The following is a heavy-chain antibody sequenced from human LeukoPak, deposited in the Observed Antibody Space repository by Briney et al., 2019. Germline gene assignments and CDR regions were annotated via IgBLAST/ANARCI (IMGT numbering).Heavy chain of an antibody. Sequence: GGSLRLSCAASGFTFSTYWMTWVRQAPGKGLEWVATINQHASEKYYVDSVKGRFTISRDNAKDSLNLQMDRLRAEDTAVYFCARDGGHYGDLDYWGQGTLVTVSS. CDR2: INQHASEK. CDR3: ARDGGHYGDLDY. J-gene: IGHJ4*02. D-gene: IGHD4-17*01. CDR1: GFTFSTYW. V-gene: IGHV3-7*01.